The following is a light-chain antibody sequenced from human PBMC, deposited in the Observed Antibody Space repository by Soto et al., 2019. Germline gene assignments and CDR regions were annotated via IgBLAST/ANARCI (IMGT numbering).Light chain of an antibody. J-gene: IGKJ4*01. CDR3: QQLNTYPVT. V-gene: IGKV1-39*01. CDR1: QSISSY. Sequence: DIQMTQSPSSLSASVGDKVTITCRASQSISSYLNWYQQKPGRAPKLLISAASTLQSGVPSRFSGSGSGTDFTLSISSLQPEDFATYYCQQLNTYPVTFGGGTTVEVK. CDR2: AAS.